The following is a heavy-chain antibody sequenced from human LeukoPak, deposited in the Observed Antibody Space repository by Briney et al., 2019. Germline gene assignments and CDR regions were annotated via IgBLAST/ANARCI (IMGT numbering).Heavy chain of an antibody. Sequence: PGGSVRLSCAASGFTFSDYYMSWIRQAPGKGLEWVSYISSSGSTIYYADSVKGRFTISRDNSKNTLYLQMNSLRAEDTAVYYCAKEGFYCSGGSCYSFYYYYMDVWGKGTTVTISS. CDR1: GFTFSDYY. J-gene: IGHJ6*03. D-gene: IGHD2-15*01. CDR3: AKEGFYCSGGSCYSFYYYYMDV. CDR2: ISSSGSTI. V-gene: IGHV3-11*01.